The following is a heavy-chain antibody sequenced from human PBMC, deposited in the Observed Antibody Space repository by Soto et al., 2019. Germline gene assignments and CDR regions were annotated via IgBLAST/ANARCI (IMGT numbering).Heavy chain of an antibody. D-gene: IGHD6-13*01. Sequence: EVQLVESGGGLVKPGGSLRLSCAASGFTFSSYSMNWVRQAPGKGLEWVSSISSSSSYIYYAVSVKGRFTISRDNAKNSLYLQMNSLRAEDTAVYYCARTLSSWALGDAFDIWGQGTMVTVSS. V-gene: IGHV3-21*01. CDR1: GFTFSSYS. CDR2: ISSSSSYI. J-gene: IGHJ3*02. CDR3: ARTLSSWALGDAFDI.